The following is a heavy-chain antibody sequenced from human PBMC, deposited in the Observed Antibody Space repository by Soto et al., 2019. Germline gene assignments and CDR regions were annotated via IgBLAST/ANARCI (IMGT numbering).Heavy chain of an antibody. J-gene: IGHJ6*02. CDR2: ISGSGGST. CDR1: GFTFSSYA. Sequence: GGSLRLSCAASGFTFSSYAMSWVRQAPGKGLEWVSAISGSGGSTYYADSVKGRFTISRDNSKNTLYLQMNSLRAEDTAVYYCAKDSLYYDILTGYYELWGSYYYYGMDVWGQGTTVTVSS. V-gene: IGHV3-23*01. CDR3: AKDSLYYDILTGYYELWGSYYYYGMDV. D-gene: IGHD3-9*01.